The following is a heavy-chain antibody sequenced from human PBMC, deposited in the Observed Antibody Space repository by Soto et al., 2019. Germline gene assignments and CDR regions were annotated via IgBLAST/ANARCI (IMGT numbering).Heavy chain of an antibody. D-gene: IGHD3-3*01. CDR3: ARDFGHGYYLDY. Sequence: GGSLRLSCVASGFSFINYHMNWVRQAPGKGLEWISYITDSSDTVHYAESVRGRFTISRDNAESSLFLQMNSLRDEDTAVYFCARDFGHGYYLDYWGRGTLVTVSS. CDR2: ITDSSDTV. CDR1: GFSFINYH. J-gene: IGHJ4*02. V-gene: IGHV3-48*02.